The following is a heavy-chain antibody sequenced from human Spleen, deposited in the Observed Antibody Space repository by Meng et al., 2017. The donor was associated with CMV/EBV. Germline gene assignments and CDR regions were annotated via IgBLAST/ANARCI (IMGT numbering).Heavy chain of an antibody. CDR1: GFSFTSTGVG. V-gene: IGHV2-5*01. D-gene: IGHD2-2*01. Sequence: SGPTLVKPTQTLTLTCTFSGFSFTSTGVGVGWIRQPPGKALEWLALIFWDYGNDDKFYSPSLKNRLAITKYTSKNQVFLTMLEMDPVDTGTYYCAHLGPGHCSSVSCFGAFDMWGPGTVVTVSS. CDR3: AHLGPGHCSSVSCFGAFDM. CDR2: IFWDYGNDDK. J-gene: IGHJ3*02.